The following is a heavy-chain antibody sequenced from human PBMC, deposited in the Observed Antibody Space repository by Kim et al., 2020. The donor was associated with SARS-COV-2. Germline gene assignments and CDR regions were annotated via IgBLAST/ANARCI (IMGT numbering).Heavy chain of an antibody. J-gene: IGHJ6*02. V-gene: IGHV5-51*07. CDR2: IYPGDSDT. D-gene: IGHD3-10*01. Sequence: GESLKISCKGSGYSFTSYWIGWVHQMPGKGLEWMGFIYPGDSDTRYSPSFQGQVTISADKSIRTAYLQGSSLKASDTAMYYCARLGASGGMDVWGQGTTVTVSS. CDR1: GYSFTSYW. CDR3: ARLGASGGMDV.